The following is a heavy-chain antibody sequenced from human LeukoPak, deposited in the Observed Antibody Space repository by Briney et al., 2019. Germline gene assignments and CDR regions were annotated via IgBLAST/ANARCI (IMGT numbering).Heavy chain of an antibody. CDR2: IIPILGIA. CDR1: GGTFSSYA. V-gene: IGHV1-69*04. J-gene: IGHJ3*02. D-gene: IGHD1-26*01. CDR3: ARRVGATTFDAFDI. Sequence: ASVKVSCKASGGTFSSYAISWVRQAPGQGLEWMGRIIPILGIANYAQKFQGRVTITAGKSTSTAYMELSSLRSEDTAVYYCARRVGATTFDAFDIWGQGTMVTVSS.